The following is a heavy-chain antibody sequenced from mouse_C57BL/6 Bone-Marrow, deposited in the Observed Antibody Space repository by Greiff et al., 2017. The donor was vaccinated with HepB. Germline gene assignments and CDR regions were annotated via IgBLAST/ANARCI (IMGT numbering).Heavy chain of an antibody. CDR1: GFPLSSYG. CDR2: ISSGGSYT. Sequence: EVMLVESGGDLVKPGGSLKLSCAASGFPLSSYGMSWVRQTPDKRLEWVATISSGGSYTYYPDSVKGRFTISRDKAKNTLYLQMSSRKSEDTAMYYCARRARAYWGQGTLVTVSA. V-gene: IGHV5-6*02. J-gene: IGHJ3*01. CDR3: ARRARAY.